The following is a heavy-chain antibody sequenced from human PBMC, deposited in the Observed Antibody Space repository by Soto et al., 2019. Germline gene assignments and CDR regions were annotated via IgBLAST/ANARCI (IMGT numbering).Heavy chain of an antibody. J-gene: IGHJ5*02. D-gene: IGHD3-16*01. Sequence: SETLSLTCAVYGGFLSESYWTWIRQPPGKGLEWIGEINHVGGTNYNPSLKSRVTMSVDTSQNQFSLRLISVTAADTAMYFCVRIRYQLPSSVLWLDPWGQGTPVTISS. CDR2: INHVGGT. V-gene: IGHV4-34*01. CDR3: VRIRYQLPSSVLWLDP. CDR1: GGFLSESY.